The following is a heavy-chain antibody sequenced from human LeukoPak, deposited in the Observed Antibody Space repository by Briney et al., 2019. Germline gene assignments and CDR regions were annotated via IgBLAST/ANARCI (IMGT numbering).Heavy chain of an antibody. CDR2: IYYSGST. J-gene: IGHJ4*02. D-gene: IGHD6-19*01. CDR3: ARRAQWLAHGTFDY. CDR1: GGSISSYY. V-gene: IGHV4-59*08. Sequence: SETLSLTCTVSGGSISSYYWSWIRQPPGKGLEWIGYIYYSGSTNYNPSLKSRVTISVDTSKNQFSLKLSSVTAADTAVYYRARRAQWLAHGTFDYWGQGTLVTVSS.